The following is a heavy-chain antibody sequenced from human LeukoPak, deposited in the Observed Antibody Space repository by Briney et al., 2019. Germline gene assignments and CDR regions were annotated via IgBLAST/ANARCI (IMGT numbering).Heavy chain of an antibody. CDR2: ISSSSYI. Sequence: GGSLRLSCAASGFTFSSYSMNWVRQAPGKGLEWVSAISSSSYIYYADSVKGRFTISRDNAKNSLYLQMNSLRAEDTAVYYCARDPPLQFDYWGQGTLFTVSS. CDR3: ARDPPLQFDY. J-gene: IGHJ4*02. V-gene: IGHV3-21*01. D-gene: IGHD3-3*01. CDR1: GFTFSSYS.